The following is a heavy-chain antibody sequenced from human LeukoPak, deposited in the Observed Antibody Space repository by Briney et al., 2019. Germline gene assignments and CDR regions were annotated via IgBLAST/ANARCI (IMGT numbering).Heavy chain of an antibody. CDR3: ARGGGYSSPKADH. V-gene: IGHV3-21*01. CDR2: ISSSSSYI. CDR1: GFTFSSYS. D-gene: IGHD6-13*01. Sequence: GGSLRLSCAASGFTFSSYSMNWVRQAPGKGLEWVSCISSSSSYIYYADSVKGRFTISRDNAKNSLYLQMNSLRAEDTAVYYCARGGGYSSPKADHWGQGTLVTVSS. J-gene: IGHJ5*02.